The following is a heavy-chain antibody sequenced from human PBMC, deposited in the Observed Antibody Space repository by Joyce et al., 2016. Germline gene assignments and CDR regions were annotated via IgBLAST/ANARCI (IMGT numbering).Heavy chain of an antibody. V-gene: IGHV1-46*01. CDR1: GYAFISYY. Sequence: QVQLVQSGAEVKKPGASVRVSCKASGYAFISYYVHWVRQAPGQGLDWMGIINPGGGDTNYEQKFLGRVTLNRDTSTNTVYLDLSSLRSEDTAIYYCARALVPAAAFDFWGQGTLVTVSS. CDR2: INPGGGDT. D-gene: IGHD2-2*01. CDR3: ARALVPAAAFDF. J-gene: IGHJ4*02.